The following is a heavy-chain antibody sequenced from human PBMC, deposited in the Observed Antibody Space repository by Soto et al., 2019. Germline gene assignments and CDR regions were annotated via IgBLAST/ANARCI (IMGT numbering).Heavy chain of an antibody. CDR3: ARGDYEGAFDI. D-gene: IGHD4-17*01. V-gene: IGHV4-59*01. Sequence: SETLSLTCTVSGGSISSYYWSWIRQPPGKGLEWIGYIYYSGSTNYNPSLKSRVTISVDTSKNQFSLKLSSVTAADTAVYYCARGDYEGAFDIWGQGTMVTVSS. J-gene: IGHJ3*02. CDR2: IYYSGST. CDR1: GGSISSYY.